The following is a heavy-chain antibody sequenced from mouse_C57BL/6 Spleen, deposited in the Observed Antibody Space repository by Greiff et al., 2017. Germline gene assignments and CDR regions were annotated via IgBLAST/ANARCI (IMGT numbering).Heavy chain of an antibody. CDR2: IRNKANNHAT. CDR3: TRGGNYRAWCAY. D-gene: IGHD2-1*01. Sequence: EVKLEESGGGLVQPGGSMKLSCAASGFTFSDAWMDWVRQSPEKGLEWVAEIRNKANNHATYYAESVKGRFTISRADSNSSVYLQMNSLRAEDTGIYYCTRGGNYRAWCAYWGQGTLVTVSA. J-gene: IGHJ3*01. CDR1: GFTFSDAW. V-gene: IGHV6-6*01.